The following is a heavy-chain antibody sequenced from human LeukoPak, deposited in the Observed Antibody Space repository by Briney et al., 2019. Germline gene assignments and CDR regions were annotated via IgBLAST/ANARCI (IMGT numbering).Heavy chain of an antibody. V-gene: IGHV3-33*06. D-gene: IGHD5/OR15-5a*01. CDR1: GFTFSSYG. J-gene: IGHJ4*02. Sequence: GGSLRLSCAASGFTFSSYGMHWVRQAPGKGLEWVAVIWYDGSNKYYADSVKGRFTISRDNSKNTLYLQMNSLRAEDTAVYYCAKVVRRVYYGSLDSWGQGTLVTVSS. CDR2: IWYDGSNK. CDR3: AKVVRRVYYGSLDS.